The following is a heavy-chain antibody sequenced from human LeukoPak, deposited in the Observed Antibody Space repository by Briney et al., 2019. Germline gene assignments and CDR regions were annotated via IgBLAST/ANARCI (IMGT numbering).Heavy chain of an antibody. Sequence: ASVEVSCKVSGYTLTELSMHWVRQAPGKGLEWMGGFDPEDGETIYAQKFQGRVTMTEDTSTDTAYMELSSLRSEDTAVYYCATSRQAQGVIGYMDVWGKGTTVTISS. CDR3: ATSRQAQGVIGYMDV. CDR1: GYTLTELS. V-gene: IGHV1-24*01. CDR2: FDPEDGET. D-gene: IGHD2-21*01. J-gene: IGHJ6*03.